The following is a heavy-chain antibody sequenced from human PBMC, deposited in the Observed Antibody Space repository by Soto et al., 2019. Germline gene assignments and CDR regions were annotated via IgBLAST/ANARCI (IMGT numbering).Heavy chain of an antibody. CDR3: ARDGVTIFGVVIISHWFDP. CDR2: ISPSNGST. J-gene: IGHJ5*02. Sequence: VASVKLSCKASGYTFTSYCISWVRQAPGQGLEWMGIISPSNGSTSYAQKLQGRVTMTRDTSTSTVYMELSSLRSEDTAVYYCARDGVTIFGVVIISHWFDPWGQGTLVNVSS. V-gene: IGHV1-46*01. D-gene: IGHD3-3*01. CDR1: GYTFTSYC.